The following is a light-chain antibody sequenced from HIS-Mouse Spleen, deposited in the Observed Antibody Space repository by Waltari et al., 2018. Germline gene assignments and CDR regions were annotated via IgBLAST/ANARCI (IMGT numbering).Light chain of an antibody. CDR2: EGS. CDR1: SSDVGSYNL. CDR3: CSYAGSSTWV. J-gene: IGLJ3*02. Sequence: QSALTQPASESGSPGQSITISCTGTSSDVGSYNLVSWYQQHPGKAPKLMIYEGSNRPSGVSNRFSGSKSGNTASLTISGLQAEDEADYYCCSYAGSSTWVFGGGTKLTVL. V-gene: IGLV2-23*01.